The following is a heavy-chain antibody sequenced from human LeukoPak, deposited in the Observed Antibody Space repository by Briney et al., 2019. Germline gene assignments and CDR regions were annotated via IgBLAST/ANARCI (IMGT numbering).Heavy chain of an antibody. CDR2: IGRIETPM. J-gene: IGHJ4*02. Sequence: GGSLRLSCAASGFTFTSYALSWVRQAPGKGLEWVSDIGRIETPMNYADPVKGRFTISRDNAKNSLYLDMTSLRGEDTAVYYCARMKGAAAATFEFWGQGSLVTVSS. V-gene: IGHV3-48*04. CDR3: ARMKGAAAATFEF. D-gene: IGHD6-13*01. CDR1: GFTFTSYA.